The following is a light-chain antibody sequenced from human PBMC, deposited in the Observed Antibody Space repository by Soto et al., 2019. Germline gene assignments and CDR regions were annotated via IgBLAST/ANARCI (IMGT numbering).Light chain of an antibody. CDR1: SSDVGGYNY. J-gene: IGLJ2*01. CDR2: EVS. V-gene: IGLV2-14*01. Sequence: QSALTQPASVSGSPGQSITISCTGTSSDVGGYNYVSWYQQHPGKVPKLIIYEVSNRPPGVSNRFSGSKSGNTASLTISGLQAEDEADYYCSSDTTSSTLLFGGGTKVTVL. CDR3: SSDTTSSTLL.